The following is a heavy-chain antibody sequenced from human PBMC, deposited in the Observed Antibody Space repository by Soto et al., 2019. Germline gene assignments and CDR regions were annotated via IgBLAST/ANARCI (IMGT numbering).Heavy chain of an antibody. CDR2: IYYSGST. CDR3: ARDQPSYYDFWSGSGNWFDP. J-gene: IGHJ5*02. Sequence: QVQLQESGPGLVKPSQTLSLTCTVSGGTISSGGYYWSWIRQHPGKGLEWIGYIYYSGSTYYNPSLKSRVTISVDTSKNQFSLKLSSVTAADTAVYYCARDQPSYYDFWSGSGNWFDPWGQGTLVTVSS. V-gene: IGHV4-31*03. CDR1: GGTISSGGYY. D-gene: IGHD3-3*01.